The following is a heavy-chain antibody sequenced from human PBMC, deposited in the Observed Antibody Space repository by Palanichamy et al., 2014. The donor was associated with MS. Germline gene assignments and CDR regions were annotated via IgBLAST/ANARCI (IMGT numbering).Heavy chain of an antibody. J-gene: IGHJ4*02. Sequence: EVRRGGGLGESLVQPGRSLRLSCTTSGFTFGDYAMSWVRQAPGKGPEWVGFIRSNPYGGTTEYAASVKGRFTISRDDSKAIAYLQMDNLKTEDTAVYYCSGAADYYVLPRLFLFDYWGQGALVTVSS. CDR1: GFTFGDYA. CDR2: IRSNPYGGTT. CDR3: SGAADYYVLPRLFLFDY. D-gene: IGHD3-10*02. V-gene: IGHV3-49*04.